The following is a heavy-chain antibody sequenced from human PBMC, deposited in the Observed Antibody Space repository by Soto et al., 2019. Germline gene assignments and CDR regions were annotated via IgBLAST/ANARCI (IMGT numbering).Heavy chain of an antibody. CDR2: ISAYNGNT. D-gene: IGHD3-3*01. Sequence: ASLKVSCKASGYTFTSYGISWVRQAPGQGLEWMGWISAYNGNTNYAQKLQGRVTMTTDTSTSTAYMELRSLRSDDTAVYYCARDGPYDFWSGYYIGYYYYGMDVWGQGTTVTVSS. J-gene: IGHJ6*02. CDR3: ARDGPYDFWSGYYIGYYYYGMDV. CDR1: GYTFTSYG. V-gene: IGHV1-18*01.